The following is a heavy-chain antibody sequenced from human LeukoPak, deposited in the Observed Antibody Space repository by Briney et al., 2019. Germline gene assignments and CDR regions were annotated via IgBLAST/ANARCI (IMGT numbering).Heavy chain of an antibody. CDR2: ISSSSTI. CDR1: GFAFSSYS. V-gene: IGHV3-48*04. J-gene: IGHJ3*02. D-gene: IGHD5-24*01. Sequence: GGSLRLSCAASGFAFSSYSMNWVRQAPGKGLEWVSFISSSSTIYYADSVKGRFTISRDNAKNSLYLQMNSLRAEDTAVYYCARVGRDGYNYVDAFDIWGQGTMVTVSS. CDR3: ARVGRDGYNYVDAFDI.